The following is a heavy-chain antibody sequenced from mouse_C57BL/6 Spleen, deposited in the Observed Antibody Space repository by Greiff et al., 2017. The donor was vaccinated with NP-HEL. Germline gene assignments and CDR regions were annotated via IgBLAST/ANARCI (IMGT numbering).Heavy chain of an antibody. CDR3: ASGDYYGSSFCDY. CDR1: GFNIKNTY. D-gene: IGHD1-1*01. V-gene: IGHV14-3*01. J-gene: IGHJ2*01. Sequence: EVQLQQSVAELVRPGASVKLSCTASGFNIKNTYMHWVKQRPEQGLEWIGRIDPANGNTKYAPKFQGKATITADTSSNTAYLQLSSLTSEDTAIYYCASGDYYGSSFCDYWGQGTTLTVSS. CDR2: IDPANGNT.